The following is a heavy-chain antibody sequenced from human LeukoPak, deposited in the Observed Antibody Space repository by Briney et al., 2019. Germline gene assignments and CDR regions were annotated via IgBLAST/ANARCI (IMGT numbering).Heavy chain of an antibody. J-gene: IGHJ4*02. Sequence: GASVKVSCKASGYTFTSYYMHWVRQAPGQGLEWMGIINPSGGSTSYAQKFQGRVTITRDTSANTAYMELSSLRSEDTAAYYCARGAVAGAGYFDYWGQGTLVTVPS. V-gene: IGHV1-46*01. CDR1: GYTFTSYY. D-gene: IGHD6-19*01. CDR2: INPSGGST. CDR3: ARGAVAGAGYFDY.